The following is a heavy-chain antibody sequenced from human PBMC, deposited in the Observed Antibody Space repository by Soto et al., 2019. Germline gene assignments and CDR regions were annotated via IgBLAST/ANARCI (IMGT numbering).Heavy chain of an antibody. J-gene: IGHJ6*02. CDR2: ISYDGDHK. CDR1: GFTFRNYG. V-gene: IGHV3-30*18. CDR3: AKKIMGYASHSDAMDG. D-gene: IGHD5-12*01. Sequence: VGSLRLSCKPSGFTFRNYGLLWVRQAPGKGLEWVALISYDGDHKYYTDSARGRFTVSRDNVNNMMFLQMDSLRPEDSAVYYCAKKIMGYASHSDAMDGWGQGTTVTVSS.